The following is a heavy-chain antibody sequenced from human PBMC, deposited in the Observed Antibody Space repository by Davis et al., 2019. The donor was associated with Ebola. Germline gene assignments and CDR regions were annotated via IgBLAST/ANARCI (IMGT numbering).Heavy chain of an antibody. CDR1: GGSIPTSNW. Sequence: SETLSLTCAVSGGSIPTSNWWSWLRQPPGKGLEWIGDIYHSGNTNYNPSLKSRVTISVDKSKNQFSLKLTSVTAADTAFYYCARDVTVGTTPYLYGMDIWGQGTTVTVSS. J-gene: IGHJ6*02. CDR3: ARDVTVGTTPYLYGMDI. D-gene: IGHD1-26*01. CDR2: IYHSGNT. V-gene: IGHV4-4*02.